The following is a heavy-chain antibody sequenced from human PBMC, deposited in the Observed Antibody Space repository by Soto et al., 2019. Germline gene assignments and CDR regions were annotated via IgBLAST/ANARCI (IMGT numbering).Heavy chain of an antibody. CDR2: MYYSGRT. CDR3: ARHGNTVTTGYYYGMDV. D-gene: IGHD4-17*01. J-gene: IGHJ6*02. Sequence: SETLSLTCTVSGASISSSNYYWGWIRQPPGRGLEWIGTMYYSGRTYYNPSLKSRVTTSVDTSKNQFSLKLSAVTATDTAVYYCARHGNTVTTGYYYGMDVWGQGTPVTVYS. CDR1: GASISSSNYY. V-gene: IGHV4-39*01.